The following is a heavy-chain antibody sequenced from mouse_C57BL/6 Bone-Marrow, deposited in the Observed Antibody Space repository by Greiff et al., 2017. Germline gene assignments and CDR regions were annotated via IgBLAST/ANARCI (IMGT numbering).Heavy chain of an antibody. D-gene: IGHD2-2*01. CDR1: GYTFTSYG. J-gene: IGHJ2*01. CDR3: ASSSMVTTEYYFDY. CDR2: IYNGNGYT. V-gene: IGHV1-58*01. Sequence: EVKLVESGAELVRPGSSVKMSCKTSGYTFTSYGLNWVKQRPGQGLEWIGYIYNGNGYTEYNEKFKGKATLTSDTSSSTAYMQLSNLTSEASAIYFCASSSMVTTEYYFDYWGQGTTLTVSS.